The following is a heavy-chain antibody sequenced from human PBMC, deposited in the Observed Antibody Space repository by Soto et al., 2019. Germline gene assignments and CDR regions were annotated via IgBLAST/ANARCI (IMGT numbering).Heavy chain of an antibody. J-gene: IGHJ4*02. V-gene: IGHV3-9*01. CDR3: ASLPLYGSGFDC. Sequence: EVQLVESGGGLVQPGRSLRLSCAASGFTFDDYAIHWVRQAPGRGLEWVAGISWNGASIGYADSVKGRFTISRGNAKNSLHLQMNSLRSEDTALYYCASLPLYGSGFDCWGQGTLVTVSS. CDR2: ISWNGASI. D-gene: IGHD3-10*01. CDR1: GFTFDDYA.